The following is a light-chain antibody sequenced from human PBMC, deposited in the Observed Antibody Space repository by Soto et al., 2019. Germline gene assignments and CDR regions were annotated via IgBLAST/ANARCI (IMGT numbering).Light chain of an antibody. CDR3: QQRSNWPIT. V-gene: IGKV3-11*01. CDR2: DAS. Sequence: EIVFTQSPPTLSLSPGERATLSCRASQSVSSYLAWYQQKPGQAPRLLIYDASNRATGIPARFSGSGSGTDFTLTISSLEPEDFAVYYCQQRSNWPITFGQGTRLEIK. CDR1: QSVSSY. J-gene: IGKJ5*01.